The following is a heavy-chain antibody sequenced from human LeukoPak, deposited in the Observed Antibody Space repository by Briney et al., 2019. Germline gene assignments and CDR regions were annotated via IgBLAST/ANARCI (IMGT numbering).Heavy chain of an antibody. CDR3: AKWKYSNSGIDDY. V-gene: IGHV3-33*06. J-gene: IGHJ4*02. CDR2: IWYDGSNK. D-gene: IGHD6-6*01. Sequence: PGRSLRLSCAASGFTFSSYAMHWVRQAPGKGLEWVAVIWYDGSNKYYADSVKGRFTISRDNSKNTLYLQMNSLRAEDTAVYYCAKWKYSNSGIDDYWGQGTLVTVSS. CDR1: GFTFSSYA.